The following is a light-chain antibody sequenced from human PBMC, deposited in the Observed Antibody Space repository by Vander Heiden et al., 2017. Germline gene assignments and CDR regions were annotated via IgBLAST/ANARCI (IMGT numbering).Light chain of an antibody. CDR1: SSNIGSNS. Sequence: QSVLTQPPSASGTPGQRVTLSCSGSSSNIGSNSVYWYQQLPGTAPKLLIYSNNQRPSGVPDRFSGSKSGTSASLAISGLRSEDEADYYCAAWDDSLSGLYVFGTGTKVTVL. J-gene: IGLJ1*01. CDR2: SNN. CDR3: AAWDDSLSGLYV. V-gene: IGLV1-47*02.